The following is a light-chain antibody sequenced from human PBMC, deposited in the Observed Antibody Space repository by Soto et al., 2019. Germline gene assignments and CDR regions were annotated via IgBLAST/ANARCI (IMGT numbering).Light chain of an antibody. CDR3: SSYAGNNNDV. V-gene: IGLV2-8*01. Sequence: QSVLTQTPSASGSPGQSVTISCSGTTSDVGRYNYVSWYQQYAGKAPKVIIYEVNKRPTGVPDRFSGSKSGNTASLTVSGLQAEDEADYYCSSYAGNNNDVFGTGTKLTVL. J-gene: IGLJ1*01. CDR2: EVN. CDR1: TSDVGRYNY.